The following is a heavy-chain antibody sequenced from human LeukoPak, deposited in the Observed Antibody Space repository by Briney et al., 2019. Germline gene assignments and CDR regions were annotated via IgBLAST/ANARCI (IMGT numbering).Heavy chain of an antibody. D-gene: IGHD6-6*01. CDR3: ATRGRSSSGHGFSLDC. CDR1: GFTVSSNF. Sequence: PGGSLRLSCAASGFTVSSNFMNWVRQAPGKGLEWVSLIYSGGGTYYADSVKGRFTISRDNSKDTLYLQMNSLRAEDTAVYYCATRGRSSSGHGFSLDCWGQGTLVTVSS. CDR2: IYSGGGT. V-gene: IGHV3-66*01. J-gene: IGHJ4*02.